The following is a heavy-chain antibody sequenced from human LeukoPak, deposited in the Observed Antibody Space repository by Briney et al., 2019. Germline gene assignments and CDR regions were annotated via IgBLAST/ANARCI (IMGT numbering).Heavy chain of an antibody. V-gene: IGHV1-18*01. J-gene: IGHJ5*02. CDR1: GYTFTSYG. D-gene: IGHD2-2*01. Sequence: ASVKVSCKASGYTFTSYGISWVRQAPGQGLEWMGWISAYNGNTNYAQTLQGRVTMTTDTSTSTAYMELRSLRSDDTAVYYCARDESDIVVSNWFDPWGQGTLVTVSS. CDR3: ARDESDIVVSNWFDP. CDR2: ISAYNGNT.